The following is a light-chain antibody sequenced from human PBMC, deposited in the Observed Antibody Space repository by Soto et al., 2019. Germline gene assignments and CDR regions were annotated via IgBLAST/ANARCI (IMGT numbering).Light chain of an antibody. CDR2: GAS. Sequence: EVLLTQSPGTLSLSPGERATLSCRASQSVSSSYVAWYQQKAGQAPRLLIYGASSRATGIPDRFSGSGSGTDFTLTISRLAPEDFAVYYCQQYGGSPLTFGGGTKVEIK. CDR3: QQYGGSPLT. J-gene: IGKJ4*01. CDR1: QSVSSSY. V-gene: IGKV3-20*01.